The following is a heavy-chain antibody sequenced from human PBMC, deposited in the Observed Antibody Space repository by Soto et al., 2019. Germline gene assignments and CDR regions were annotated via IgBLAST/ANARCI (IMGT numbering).Heavy chain of an antibody. V-gene: IGHV4-59*01. D-gene: IGHD3-10*01. CDR3: ARRWSGTDY. CDR1: GGSITSYY. J-gene: IGHJ4*01. Sequence: SEPLSLTCTVSGGSITSYYWSWIRQPPGKGLEWIGYIHNSGSTSYNPSLQSRVTISADVSKNQFSLDLRSVTAADTAVYYCARRWSGTDYWGQGTLVTVSS. CDR2: IHNSGST.